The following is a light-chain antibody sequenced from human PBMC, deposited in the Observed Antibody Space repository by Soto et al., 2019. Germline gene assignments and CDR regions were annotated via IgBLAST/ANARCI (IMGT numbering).Light chain of an antibody. CDR1: QSIYNY. V-gene: IGKV1-39*01. CDR2: AAS. CDR3: QQSHSGIT. Sequence: DIQMTQSPSSLSASIGDRVTITCRASQSIYNYLNWYQQKAGKAPKLLIYAASSLQRGVPSTFSGGGSGTDFTLTISSLQPEDFATYYCQQSHSGITFGQGTRLEI. J-gene: IGKJ5*01.